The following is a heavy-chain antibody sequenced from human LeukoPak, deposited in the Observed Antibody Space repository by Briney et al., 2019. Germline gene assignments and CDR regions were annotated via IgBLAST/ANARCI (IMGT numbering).Heavy chain of an antibody. CDR3: ARGVSLNYYDSSVGDY. J-gene: IGHJ4*02. V-gene: IGHV4-39*07. CDR2: INHSGST. D-gene: IGHD3-22*01. Sequence: SETLSLTCTVSGGSISSGGYYWSWIRQPPGKGLEWIGEINHSGSTNYNPSLKSRVTISVDTSKNQFSLKLSSVTAADTAVYYCARGVSLNYYDSSVGDYWGQGTLVTVSS. CDR1: GGSISSGGYY.